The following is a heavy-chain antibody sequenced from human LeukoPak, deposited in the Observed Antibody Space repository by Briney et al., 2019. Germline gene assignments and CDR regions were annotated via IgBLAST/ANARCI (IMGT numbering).Heavy chain of an antibody. CDR3: ARDTYGSGRPSYGMDV. Sequence: PSETLSLTCTVSGGSISSGGYSWSWIRQHPGKGLEWIGYIYYSGSTYYNPSLKSRVTISVDTSKNQFSLKLSSVTAADTAVYYCARDTYGSGRPSYGMDVWGQGTTVTVSS. V-gene: IGHV4-31*03. CDR2: IYYSGST. J-gene: IGHJ6*02. CDR1: GGSISSGGYS. D-gene: IGHD3-10*01.